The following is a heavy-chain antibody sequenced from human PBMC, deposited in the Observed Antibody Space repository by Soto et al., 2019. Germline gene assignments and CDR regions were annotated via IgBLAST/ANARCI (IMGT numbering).Heavy chain of an antibody. Sequence: KTSETLSLTCTVSGGSVSSGYYFWSWLRQSPGKRLEWIAYIYYSGSTNYNPSLKSRATISVDTSKSQVPLTLTSMTAADAALYYCARSPNYYYYGFDVWGQGTAVTVSS. V-gene: IGHV4-61*01. J-gene: IGHJ6*02. D-gene: IGHD3-10*01. CDR1: GGSVSSGYYF. CDR2: IYYSGST. CDR3: ARSPNYYYYGFDV.